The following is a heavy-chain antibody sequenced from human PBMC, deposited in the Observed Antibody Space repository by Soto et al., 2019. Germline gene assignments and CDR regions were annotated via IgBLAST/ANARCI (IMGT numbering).Heavy chain of an antibody. D-gene: IGHD3-16*01. CDR1: VYTFTSYA. V-gene: IGHV1-3*01. CDR3: ARGEFLSYDDY. Sequence: ASAKVSCKASVYTFTSYAMHWVRQAPGQRLEWMGWINAGNGNTKYSQKFQGRVTITRDTSASTAYMELSSLRSEDTAVYYCARGEFLSYDDYWGQGTLVTVSS. CDR2: INAGNGNT. J-gene: IGHJ4*02.